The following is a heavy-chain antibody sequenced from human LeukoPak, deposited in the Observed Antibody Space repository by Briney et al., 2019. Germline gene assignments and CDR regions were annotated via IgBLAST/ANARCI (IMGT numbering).Heavy chain of an antibody. D-gene: IGHD3-10*02. CDR1: GFTFSSYN. J-gene: IGHJ6*04. V-gene: IGHV3-21*01. CDR2: TTSSSSYI. CDR3: AELGITMIGGV. Sequence: GGSLRLSCAAAGFTFSSYNMNWVRQAPGKGLEWVSSTTSSSSYIYYADSVKGRFTISRDNAKNSLYLQMNSLRAEDMAVYYWAELGITMIGGVWGKGTTVTISS.